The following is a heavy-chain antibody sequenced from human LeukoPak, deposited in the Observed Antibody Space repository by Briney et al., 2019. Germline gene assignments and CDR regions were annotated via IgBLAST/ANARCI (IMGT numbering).Heavy chain of an antibody. CDR3: AKDNWNYDSSGYSDY. Sequence: GGSLRLSCAASGFTFSSYAMSWVRQAPGKGLEWVSAISGSGGNTYYADSVKGRFTISRDNSKNMLYLQMNSLRAEDTAVYYCAKDNWNYDSSGYSDYWGQGTLVTVSS. D-gene: IGHD3-22*01. J-gene: IGHJ4*02. V-gene: IGHV3-23*01. CDR1: GFTFSSYA. CDR2: ISGSGGNT.